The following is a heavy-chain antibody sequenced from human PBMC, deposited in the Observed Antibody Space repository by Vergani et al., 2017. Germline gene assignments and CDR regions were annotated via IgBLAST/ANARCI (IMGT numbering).Heavy chain of an antibody. CDR1: GFTFSNAC. Sequence: EVQLVESGGGLVKPGGSLRLSCAASGFTFSNACMSWVRQAPGKGLEWVGRIKSKTDGGTTDYAAPVKGRFTISRDDSKNTLYLQMNSLKTEDTAVYYCTTDIGLYQTYYDFWSGYEDAFDIWGQGTMVTVSS. D-gene: IGHD3-3*01. CDR3: TTDIGLYQTYYDFWSGYEDAFDI. J-gene: IGHJ3*02. V-gene: IGHV3-15*01. CDR2: IKSKTDGGTT.